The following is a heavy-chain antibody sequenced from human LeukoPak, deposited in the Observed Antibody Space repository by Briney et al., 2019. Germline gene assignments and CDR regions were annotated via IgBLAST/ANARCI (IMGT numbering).Heavy chain of an antibody. CDR2: IYYSGST. CDR1: GGSISSYY. V-gene: IGHV4-59*12. J-gene: IGHJ4*02. Sequence: SETLSLTCTVSGGSISSYYWSWIRQPPGKGLEWIGYIYYSGSTNYNPSLKSRVTISVDTSKNQFSLKLSSVTAADTAVYYCARRRFRSSGWYGYWGQGTLVTVSS. CDR3: ARRRFRSSGWYGY. D-gene: IGHD6-19*01.